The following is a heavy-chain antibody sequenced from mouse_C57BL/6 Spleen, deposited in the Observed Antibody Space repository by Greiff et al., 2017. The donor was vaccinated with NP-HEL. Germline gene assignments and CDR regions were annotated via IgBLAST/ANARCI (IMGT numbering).Heavy chain of an antibody. D-gene: IGHD2-4*01. CDR1: GYTFTSYW. Sequence: QVHVKQPGAELVKPGASVKMSCKASGYTFTSYWITWVKQRPGQGLEWIGDIYPGSGSTNYNEKFKSKATLTVDTSSSTAYMQLSSLTSEDSAVYYCAIYYDYVLFAYWGQGTLVTVSA. CDR3: AIYYDYVLFAY. J-gene: IGHJ3*01. V-gene: IGHV1-55*01. CDR2: IYPGSGST.